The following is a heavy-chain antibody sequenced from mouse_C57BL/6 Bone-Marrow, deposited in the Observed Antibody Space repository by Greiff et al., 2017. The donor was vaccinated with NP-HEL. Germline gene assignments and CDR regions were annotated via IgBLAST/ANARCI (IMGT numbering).Heavy chain of an antibody. J-gene: IGHJ3*01. CDR2: IYPGSGST. V-gene: IGHV1-55*01. CDR3: AREGDCYYVRVFFAY. D-gene: IGHD2-3*01. CDR1: GYTFTSYW. Sequence: QVQLQQPGAELVKPGASVKMSCKASGYTFTSYWITWVKQRPGQGLEWIGDIYPGSGSTNYNEKFKSKATLTVDTSSSTAYMQLSSLTSEDSAVYYCAREGDCYYVRVFFAYWGQGTLVTVSA.